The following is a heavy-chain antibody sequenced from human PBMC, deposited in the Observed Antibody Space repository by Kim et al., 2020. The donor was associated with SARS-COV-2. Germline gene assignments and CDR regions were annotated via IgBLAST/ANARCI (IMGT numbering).Heavy chain of an antibody. V-gene: IGHV4-39*01. CDR3: ARRTPDGWLQHGGAFDI. Sequence: SETLSLTCTVSGGSISSSSYYWGWIRQPPGKGLEWIGSIYYSGSTYYNPSLKSRVTISVDTSKNQFSLKLSSVTAADTAVYYCARRTPDGWLQHGGAFDIWGQGTMVTVSS. D-gene: IGHD5-12*01. J-gene: IGHJ3*02. CDR1: GGSISSSSYY. CDR2: IYYSGST.